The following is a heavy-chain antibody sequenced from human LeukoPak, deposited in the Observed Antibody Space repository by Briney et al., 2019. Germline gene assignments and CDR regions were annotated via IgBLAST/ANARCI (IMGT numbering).Heavy chain of an antibody. Sequence: SETLSLTCTVSGGSITSSSSYWGWVRQPPGKGPEWIGSIYYNGLTYDNPSLKSRVSISVDSAKNHFSLKVTSVTAADTAVYFCGRGEVGEFDHWGQGTLVTVSS. CDR1: GGSITSSSSY. CDR2: IYYNGLT. J-gene: IGHJ4*02. D-gene: IGHD1-26*01. CDR3: GRGEVGEFDH. V-gene: IGHV4-39*02.